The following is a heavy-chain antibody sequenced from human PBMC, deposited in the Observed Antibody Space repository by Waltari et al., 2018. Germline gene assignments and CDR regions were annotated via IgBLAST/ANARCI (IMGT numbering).Heavy chain of an antibody. D-gene: IGHD4-17*01. CDR1: GFTFTSSA. CDR2: IVVGSGNT. CDR3: AAGDYGDYHQFRPADDY. V-gene: IGHV1-58*01. J-gene: IGHJ4*02. Sequence: QMQLVQSGPEVKKPGTSVKVSCKASGFTFTSSAVQWVRQARGQRLEWIGWIVVGSGNTNYAQKFQERVTITRDMSTSTAYMELSSLRSEDTAVYYCAAGDYGDYHQFRPADDYWGQGTLVTVSS.